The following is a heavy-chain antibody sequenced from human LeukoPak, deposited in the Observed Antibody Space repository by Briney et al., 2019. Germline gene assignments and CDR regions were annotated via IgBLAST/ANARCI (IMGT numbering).Heavy chain of an antibody. D-gene: IGHD1-1*01. J-gene: IGHJ4*02. V-gene: IGHV4-38-2*01. CDR2: IYHSGST. CDR1: GYSISSGYY. CDR3: ARHRTGWNDGGGKDNYDY. Sequence: SEXXSLTCAVSGYSISSGYYWGWSRQPPGKGGEGIGRIYHSGSTYYNRSLKRGVTISVESAKKKLSMKLSAVTAADTAVYYCARHRTGWNDGGGKDNYDYWGQGTLVTVSS.